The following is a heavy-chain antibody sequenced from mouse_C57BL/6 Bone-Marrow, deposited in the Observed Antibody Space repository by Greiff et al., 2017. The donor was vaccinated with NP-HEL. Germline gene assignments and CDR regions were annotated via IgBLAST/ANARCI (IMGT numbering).Heavy chain of an antibody. J-gene: IGHJ2*01. CDR2: LYPGDGDT. Sequence: VQLKQSGAELVKPGASVKISCKASGYAFSSYWMNWVKQRPGQGLEWIGQLYPGDGDTNYNGKFKGKATLTADKSSSTAYMQRSSLTSEDSAVYCCARASGNYVGYWGQGTTLTVSS. CDR1: GYAFSSYW. D-gene: IGHD3-1*01. V-gene: IGHV1-80*01. CDR3: ARASGNYVGY.